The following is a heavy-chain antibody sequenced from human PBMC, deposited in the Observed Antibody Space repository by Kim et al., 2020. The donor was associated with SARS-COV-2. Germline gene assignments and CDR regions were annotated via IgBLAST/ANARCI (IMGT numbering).Heavy chain of an antibody. CDR1: GGSISSGSYY. J-gene: IGHJ5*02. V-gene: IGHV4-61*02. CDR2: IYTSGST. Sequence: SETLSLTCTVSGGSISSGSYYWSWIRQPAGKGLEWIGRIYTSGSTNYNPSLKSRVTISVDTSKNQFSLKLSSVTAADTAVYYCARAKRSSKGIVVVVAEGQGDWFDPWGQGTLVTVSS. D-gene: IGHD2-15*01. CDR3: ARAKRSSKGIVVVVAEGQGDWFDP.